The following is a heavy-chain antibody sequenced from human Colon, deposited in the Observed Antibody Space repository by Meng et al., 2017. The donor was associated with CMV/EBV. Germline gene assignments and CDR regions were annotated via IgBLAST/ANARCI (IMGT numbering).Heavy chain of an antibody. D-gene: IGHD6-25*01. Sequence: SGFTIHWHGRHWVRQAPGKGLEWVASVSFDGSKKNYSDSVTGRFTISRDNSNNMQFLEMNSLRDEDSALYYCATGGGTQAAALGVFDFWGQGTLVTVSS. CDR2: VSFDGSKK. V-gene: IGHV3-33*01. CDR3: ATGGGTQAAALGVFDF. J-gene: IGHJ4*02. CDR1: GFTIHWHG.